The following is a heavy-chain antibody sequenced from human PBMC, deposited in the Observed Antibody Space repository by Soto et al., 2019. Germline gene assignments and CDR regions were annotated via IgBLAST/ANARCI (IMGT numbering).Heavy chain of an antibody. CDR2: VSWNSGSI. CDR3: ANGGQLLTEGGGY. D-gene: IGHD2-2*01. V-gene: IGHV3-9*01. CDR1: GFTFDDYA. J-gene: IGHJ4*02. Sequence: EVQLVESGGGLVQPGRSLRLSCAASGFTFDDYAMHWVRQAPGKGLGWVSGVSWNSGSIGYADSVKGRFTISRDNAKNALNLEMYSLRAEDTALYYCANGGQLLTEGGGYWGQGTLVTVSS.